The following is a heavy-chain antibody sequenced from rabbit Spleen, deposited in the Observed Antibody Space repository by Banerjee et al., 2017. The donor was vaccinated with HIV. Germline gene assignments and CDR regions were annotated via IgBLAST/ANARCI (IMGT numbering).Heavy chain of an antibody. Sequence: QEQLEESGGDLVQPEGSLTLTCKASGLDFSSSYWICWVRQAPGKGLEWIGCINTWSNSPVYATWATGRFTCSKTSSTTVTLQMTSLTAADTATYFCARGIVYGFAGDAYPPYALDLWGQGTLVTVS. CDR2: INTWSNSP. D-gene: IGHD6-1*01. V-gene: IGHV1S45*01. CDR1: GLDFSSSYW. J-gene: IGHJ3*01. CDR3: ARGIVYGFAGDAYPPYALDL.